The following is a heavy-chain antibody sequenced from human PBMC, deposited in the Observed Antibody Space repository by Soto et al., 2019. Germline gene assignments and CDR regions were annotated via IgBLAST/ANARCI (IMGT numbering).Heavy chain of an antibody. V-gene: IGHV4-39*01. Sequence: SETLSLTCSVSGGSISSKSYSWGWIRQPPGKGMEWIGTFYYSENTYYNPSLKSRVTISVDTSKNQFSLKLSSVTAADTAVYYCAKLAGYCSGNSCHGDYAMDVWGQGTTVTV. CDR2: FYYSENT. D-gene: IGHD2-2*01. CDR3: AKLAGYCSGNSCHGDYAMDV. CDR1: GGSISSKSYS. J-gene: IGHJ6*02.